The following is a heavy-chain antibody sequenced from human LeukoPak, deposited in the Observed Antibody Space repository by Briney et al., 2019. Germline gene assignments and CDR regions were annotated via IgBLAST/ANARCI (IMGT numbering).Heavy chain of an antibody. CDR2: INPNSGGT. CDR1: GYTFTSYG. V-gene: IGHV1-2*02. Sequence: ASVKVSCKASGYTFTSYGISWVRQAPGQGLEWMGWINPNSGGTNYAQKFQGRVTMTRDTSISTAYMELSRLRSDDTAVYYCARDRIKGGAVARPYGYWGQGTLVTVSS. CDR3: ARDRIKGGAVARPYGY. D-gene: IGHD6-19*01. J-gene: IGHJ4*02.